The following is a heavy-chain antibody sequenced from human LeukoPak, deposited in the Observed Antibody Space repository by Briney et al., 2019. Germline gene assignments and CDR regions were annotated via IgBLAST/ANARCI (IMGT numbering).Heavy chain of an antibody. J-gene: IGHJ4*02. CDR2: INPKTGGT. V-gene: IGHV1-2*02. CDR1: GYTFTGYY. CDR3: ARGYSDFWSGPDF. D-gene: IGHD3-3*01. Sequence: VASVKVSCKAFGYTFTGYYLFWVRLAPGQGLEWMGWINPKTGGTNSAEKFQGRVTMTRDTSISTAFMDLDRLRSDDTAVYYCARGYSDFWSGPDFWGQGTLVTVSS.